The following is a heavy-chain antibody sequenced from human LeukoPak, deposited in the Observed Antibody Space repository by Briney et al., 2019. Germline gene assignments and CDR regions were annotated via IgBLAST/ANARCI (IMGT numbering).Heavy chain of an antibody. Sequence: PSETLSLTCTVSGDSISSYYWSWIQQPPGKGLEWIGYIYYSGNTKYNPSLWSRVTISVDTSKSQFSLKLSSVTAADTAVYYCARGDYGDYPYDHWGQGTLVTVSS. CDR3: ARGDYGDYPYDH. J-gene: IGHJ4*02. V-gene: IGHV4-59*01. D-gene: IGHD4-17*01. CDR1: GDSISSYY. CDR2: IYYSGNT.